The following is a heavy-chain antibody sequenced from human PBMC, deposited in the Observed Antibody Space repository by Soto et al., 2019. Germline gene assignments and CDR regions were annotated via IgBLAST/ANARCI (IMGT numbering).Heavy chain of an antibody. J-gene: IGHJ6*03. CDR2: FDPEDGET. CDR1: GYTLTELS. D-gene: IGHD3-10*01. V-gene: IGHV1-24*01. CDR3: ATAGGYGSGSYPTDYYYYMDV. Sequence: GASVKVSCKVSGYTLTELSMHWVRQATGKGLEWMGGFDPEDGETIYAQKFQGRVTMTEDTSTDTAYMELSSLRSEDTAVYYCATAGGYGSGSYPTDYYYYMDVWGKGTTVTVSS.